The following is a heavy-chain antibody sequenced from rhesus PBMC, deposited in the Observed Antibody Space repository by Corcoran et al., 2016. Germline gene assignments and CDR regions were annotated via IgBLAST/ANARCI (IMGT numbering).Heavy chain of an antibody. CDR1: GGSISDSYR. CDR3: ASHKTVTTDGLDS. D-gene: IGHD4-23*01. V-gene: IGHV4S10*01. Sequence: QVQLQESGPGVVKPSETLSLTCAVSGGSISDSYRWSLIRQPPGKGLEWIGYIYGSKTSNNDNPSLRSRVTISKDTSKTQFSLKLSSVTAADTAVYYGASHKTVTTDGLDSWGQGVVVTVSS. J-gene: IGHJ6*01. CDR2: IYGSKTSN.